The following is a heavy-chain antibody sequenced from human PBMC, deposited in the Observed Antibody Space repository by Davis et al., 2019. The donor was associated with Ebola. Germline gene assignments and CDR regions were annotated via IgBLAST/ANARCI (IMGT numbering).Heavy chain of an antibody. D-gene: IGHD6-13*01. CDR3: ARGWSYSSSWYTFDY. Sequence: ASVKVSCKASGYTFTSYGISWVRQAPGQGLEWMGWMNPNSDNTGYAQKFQGRVTMTRNTSISTAYMELSSLRSEDTAVYYCARGWSYSSSWYTFDYWGQGTLVTVSS. V-gene: IGHV1-8*02. J-gene: IGHJ4*02. CDR1: GYTFTSYG. CDR2: MNPNSDNT.